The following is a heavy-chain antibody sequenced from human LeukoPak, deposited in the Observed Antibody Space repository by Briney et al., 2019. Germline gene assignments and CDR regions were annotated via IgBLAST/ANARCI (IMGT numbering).Heavy chain of an antibody. J-gene: IGHJ4*02. Sequence: GGSLRLSCAASGFTFSGSAMHWVHQASGKGLEWVGRIRSKANSYATAYAASVKGRFTISRDDSKNTAYLQMNSLKTGDTAVYYCTGTIFGVLVDYWGQGTLVTVSS. CDR1: GFTFSGSA. D-gene: IGHD3-3*01. CDR3: TGTIFGVLVDY. V-gene: IGHV3-73*01. CDR2: IRSKANSYAT.